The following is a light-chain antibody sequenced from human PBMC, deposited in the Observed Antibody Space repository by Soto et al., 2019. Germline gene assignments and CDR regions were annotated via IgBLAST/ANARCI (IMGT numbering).Light chain of an antibody. CDR3: CSYAGSHTYVV. Sequence: QSALTQPRSVSGSPGQSVTISCTGTSSDVGGYNHVSWYQQHPGKAPKVLIYDVSKRPSGVPDRFSGSKSGNTASLTISGLRAEDEADYYCCSYAGSHTYVVFGGGTKLTVL. CDR2: DVS. J-gene: IGLJ2*01. V-gene: IGLV2-11*01. CDR1: SSDVGGYNH.